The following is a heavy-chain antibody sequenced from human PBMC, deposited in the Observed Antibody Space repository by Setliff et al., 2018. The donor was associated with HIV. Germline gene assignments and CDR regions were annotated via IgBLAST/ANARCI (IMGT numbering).Heavy chain of an antibody. CDR3: AREGITMVRGRISNYYYSGMDV. CDR1: GYIFTTYG. Sequence: ASVKVSCKASGYIFTTYGISWVRKAPGQGLEWMGWISGYNGNTNYAQNLQGRVTLTTDTSTSTVYMELRSLRSDDTAVYYCAREGITMVRGRISNYYYSGMDVWGQGTTVTVSS. CDR2: ISGYNGNT. D-gene: IGHD3-10*01. V-gene: IGHV1-18*01. J-gene: IGHJ6*02.